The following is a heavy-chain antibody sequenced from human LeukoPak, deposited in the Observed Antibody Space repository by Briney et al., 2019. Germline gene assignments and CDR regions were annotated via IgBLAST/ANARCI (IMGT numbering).Heavy chain of an antibody. CDR2: ISFDGSNK. V-gene: IGHV3-30*09. CDR3: MRDPKCLKWFDY. CDR1: GFTFSSHT. J-gene: IGHJ4*02. Sequence: PGGSLRLSCAASGFTFSSHTMHWVRQAPGKGLEWVAIISFDGSNKLYADSVKGRFAISRDNSKNTLYLQMNRLRPDDTAVYYCMRDPKCLKWFDYWGQGTQVTVSA. D-gene: IGHD5/OR15-5a*01.